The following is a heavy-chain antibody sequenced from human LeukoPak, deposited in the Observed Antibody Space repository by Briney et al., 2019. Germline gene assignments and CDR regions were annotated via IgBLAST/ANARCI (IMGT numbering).Heavy chain of an antibody. CDR2: IYYSGST. Sequence: PSETLSLTCTVSGGSISSYYWGWIRQPPGKGLEWIGSIYYSGSTYYNPSLKSRVTISVDTSKNQFSLKLSSVTAADTAVYYCARRPRWEPQDPDYWGQGTLVTVSS. J-gene: IGHJ4*02. CDR1: GGSISSYY. V-gene: IGHV4-39*01. CDR3: ARRPRWEPQDPDY. D-gene: IGHD1-26*01.